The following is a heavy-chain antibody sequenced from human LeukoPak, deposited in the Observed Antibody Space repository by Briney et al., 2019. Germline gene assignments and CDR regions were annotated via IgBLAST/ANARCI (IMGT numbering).Heavy chain of an antibody. D-gene: IGHD2-21*01. CDR1: GFTFSSYS. CDR3: ARVGGYCGGDCYSGLDY. V-gene: IGHV3-21*01. CDR2: ISSSSSYI. J-gene: IGHJ4*02. Sequence: GGSLRLSCAASGFTFSSYSMNWVRQAPGKGLEWVSSISSSSSYIYYADSVKGRFTISRDNAKNSLYLQMNSLRAEDTAVYYCARVGGYCGGDCYSGLDYWGQGTLVTVSS.